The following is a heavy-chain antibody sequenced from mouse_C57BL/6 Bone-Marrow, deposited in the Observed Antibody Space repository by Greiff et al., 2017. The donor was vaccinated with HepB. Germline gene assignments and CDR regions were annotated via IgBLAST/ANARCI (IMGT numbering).Heavy chain of an antibody. D-gene: IGHD2-2*01. CDR2: IDPANGNT. J-gene: IGHJ4*01. CDR3: AGASRMVTTRYAMDY. CDR1: GFNIKNTY. Sequence: VQLQQSVAELVRPGASVKLSCTASGFNIKNTYMHWVKQRPEQGLEWIGRIDPANGNTKYAPKYQGKATITADTSSNTAYLQRSSLTSADHAIYYCAGASRMVTTRYAMDYWGQGTSVTVSS. V-gene: IGHV14-3*01.